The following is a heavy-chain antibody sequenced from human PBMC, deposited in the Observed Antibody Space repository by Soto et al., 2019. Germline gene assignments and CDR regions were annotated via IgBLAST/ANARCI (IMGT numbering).Heavy chain of an antibody. V-gene: IGHV3-7*01. J-gene: IGHJ4*02. D-gene: IGHD3-22*01. CDR3: ARDVNHPRYYYDNSDYWKPTYYAY. Sequence: GGSLRLSCAASGFTFSSYWMSWVRQAPGKGLEWVANIKQDGSEKYYVDSVKGRFTISRDNAKNSLYLQMNSLRAEDTAVYYCARDVNHPRYYYDNSDYWKPTYYAYWSQGTLVTVSS. CDR2: IKQDGSEK. CDR1: GFTFSSYW.